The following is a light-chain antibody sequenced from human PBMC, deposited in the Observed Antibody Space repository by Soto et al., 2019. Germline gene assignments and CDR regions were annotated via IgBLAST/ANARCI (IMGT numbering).Light chain of an antibody. CDR2: EVS. J-gene: IGLJ3*02. Sequence: QSAPTQPPSASGSPGQSATISCTGTGSDVGGYNYVSWYQQYPGKAPKLMIYEVSKRPSGVPDRFSGSKSGNTASLTVSGLQAEDEADYYCSSYAGSSTWVFGGGTKVTVL. V-gene: IGLV2-8*01. CDR3: SSYAGSSTWV. CDR1: GSDVGGYNY.